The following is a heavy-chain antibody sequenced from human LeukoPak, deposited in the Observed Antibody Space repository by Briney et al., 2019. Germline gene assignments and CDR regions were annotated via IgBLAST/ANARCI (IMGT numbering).Heavy chain of an antibody. D-gene: IGHD1-1*01. CDR1: GGSVSSMSHF. CDR3: ARGIWNDYYFDY. J-gene: IGHJ4*02. Sequence: SETLSLTCTVSGGSVSSMSHFWGWIRQPPGKGLGWIGSIYSTTASYYNPSLGSRVTVSVDTSKNQLSLELTSVTAADTGVYYCARGIWNDYYFDYWGQRTLVTVSS. CDR2: IYSTTAS. V-gene: IGHV4-39*02.